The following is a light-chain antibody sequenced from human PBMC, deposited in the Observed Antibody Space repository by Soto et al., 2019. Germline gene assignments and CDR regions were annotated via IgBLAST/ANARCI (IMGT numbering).Light chain of an antibody. CDR1: QGISSY. CDR3: QQYYSYPGT. J-gene: IGKJ3*01. Sequence: AIRMTQSPSSLSASTGDRVTITCRASQGISSYLAWYQQKPGKAPKLLIYAASTLQSGVPSRFSGSGSGTDFTLTISCXXXEDFATYYCQQYYSYPGTFGPGTKV. V-gene: IGKV1-8*01. CDR2: AAS.